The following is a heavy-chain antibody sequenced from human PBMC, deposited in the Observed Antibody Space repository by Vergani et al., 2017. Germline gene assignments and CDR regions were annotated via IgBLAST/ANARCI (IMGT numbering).Heavy chain of an antibody. V-gene: IGHV4-38-2*01. J-gene: IGHJ4*02. CDR1: GFSIDNGYY. D-gene: IGHD3-9*01. Sequence: QVQLQESGPGLVKPSETLSRTCAVSGFSIDNGYYWDWIRQPPGKGLEWIGSIYRTGRTHFNPSLKCRVTSSVDTSNNHFSLRLNSLTAADTAVYYCARRSGIVYDIFSGPQYFFDFWGQGTLVTVSS. CDR2: IYRTGRT. CDR3: ARRSGIVYDIFSGPQYFFDF.